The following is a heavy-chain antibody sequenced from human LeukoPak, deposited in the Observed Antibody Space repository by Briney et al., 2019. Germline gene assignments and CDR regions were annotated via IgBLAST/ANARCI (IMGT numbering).Heavy chain of an antibody. Sequence: PGGSLRLSCAASGFTVSSNYMSWVRQAPGKGLEWVSVIYSGGSTYYADSVKGRFTISRDNSKNTLYLQMTSLRAEDTAVYYCARDRIITMVRGVTSHAYDYWGQGTLVTVSS. CDR1: GFTVSSNY. CDR2: IYSGGST. CDR3: ARDRIITMVRGVTSHAYDY. D-gene: IGHD3-10*01. V-gene: IGHV3-53*01. J-gene: IGHJ4*02.